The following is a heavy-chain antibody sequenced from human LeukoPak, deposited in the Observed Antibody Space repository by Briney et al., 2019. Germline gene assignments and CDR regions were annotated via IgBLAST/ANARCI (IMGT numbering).Heavy chain of an antibody. CDR1: GYSLSSGYY. V-gene: IGHV4-38-2*01. J-gene: IGHJ4*02. Sequence: PSETPSPPLAFPGYSLSSGYYWGWIRQPPGKGLEWIGSIYHSGSTYYNPSLKSRVTISVDTSKNQFSLKLSSVTAADTAVYYCARGDYYDNSGYLYYWGQGTLVTVSS. CDR3: ARGDYYDNSGYLYY. CDR2: IYHSGST. D-gene: IGHD3-22*01.